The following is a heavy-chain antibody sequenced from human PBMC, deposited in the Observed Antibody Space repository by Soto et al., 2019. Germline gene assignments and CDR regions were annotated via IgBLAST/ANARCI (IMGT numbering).Heavy chain of an antibody. CDR3: ERGRYGDY. CDR1: GYGFTTYG. Sequence: QVHLVQPGAEVKKPGASVKVSCKGSGYGFTTYGITWVRQAPGQGLEWMAWISAHNGNTNYAQKLQGRVTVTRDTSTSTAYMELRSLRSEDTAVYYCERGRYGDYWGQGALVTVSS. J-gene: IGHJ4*02. D-gene: IGHD1-1*01. CDR2: ISAHNGNT. V-gene: IGHV1-18*01.